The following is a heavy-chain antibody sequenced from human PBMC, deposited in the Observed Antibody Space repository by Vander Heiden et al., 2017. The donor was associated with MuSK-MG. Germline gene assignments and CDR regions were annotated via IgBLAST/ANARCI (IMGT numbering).Heavy chain of an antibody. J-gene: IGHJ4*01. Sequence: EVELVASGGVGVPPGGFLGPSSSTSGFIFEGRLLHWVRQVRGKGLEWLSAISWDGASTYYADSVKGRFISSRDNSQNSLYLQMNSLRSEDTAMYDCVKVAPSGHFDFWGNGTLVTDSA. CDR2: ISWDGAST. V-gene: IGHV3-43*01. CDR1: GFIFEGRL. CDR3: VKVAPSGHFDF.